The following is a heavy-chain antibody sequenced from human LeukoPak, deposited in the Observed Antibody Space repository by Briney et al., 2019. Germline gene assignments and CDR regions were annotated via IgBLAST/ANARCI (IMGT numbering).Heavy chain of an antibody. CDR2: IIPIMGTA. J-gene: IGHJ4*02. Sequence: GASVKVSCKASGGTLRRHTITWVRQAPGQGLEWMGRIIPIMGTANYAQKFQGRVTITADTSTDTAYMDLISLRSEDTAVYYCASRSHKTIVGADTREVGDYWGQGTLVTVSS. CDR3: ASRSHKTIVGADTREVGDY. CDR1: GGTLRRHT. D-gene: IGHD6-19*01. V-gene: IGHV1-69*08.